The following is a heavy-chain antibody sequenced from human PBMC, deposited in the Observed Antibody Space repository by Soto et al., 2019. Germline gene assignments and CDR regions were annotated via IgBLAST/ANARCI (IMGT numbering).Heavy chain of an antibody. CDR1: GASISIGGYF. D-gene: IGHD3-10*01. J-gene: IGHJ6*02. CDR2: IYYNGST. V-gene: IGHV4-31*03. CDR3: ATDEYFGSEIYFYYYGMDV. Sequence: SETLSLTCTVSGASISIGGYFWSWIRQHPGKGLEWIGHIYYNGSTYYNPSLKSRVTISVDTSKNQFSLRLTSVTTADTAVYYCATDEYFGSEIYFYYYGMDVWGQGTTVTVSS.